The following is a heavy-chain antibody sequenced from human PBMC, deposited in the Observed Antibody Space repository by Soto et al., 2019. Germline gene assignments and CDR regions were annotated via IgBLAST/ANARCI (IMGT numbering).Heavy chain of an antibody. V-gene: IGHV4-31*03. CDR3: AREANYYYSSAGWFDP. D-gene: IGHD3-22*01. Sequence: QVQLQESGPGLVKPSQTLSLTCTVSGGSISSGGYYWSGIRQHPGKDLEWIGYIYYSGSTYYNPHLKSRVTISVDTSKNQFSLKLSSVTAADTAVYYCAREANYYYSSAGWFDPWGQGTLVTVSS. CDR1: GGSISSGGYY. J-gene: IGHJ5*02. CDR2: IYYSGST.